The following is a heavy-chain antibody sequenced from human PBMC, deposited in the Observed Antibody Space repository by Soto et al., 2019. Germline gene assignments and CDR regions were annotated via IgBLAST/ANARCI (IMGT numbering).Heavy chain of an antibody. J-gene: IGHJ5*02. CDR3: ARDPTYSSGWYAGFDP. Sequence: QVQLVQSGAEVKKPGASVKVSCKASGYTFTSYGISWVRQAPGQGLEWMGWISAYNGNTNYAQKLQGRVTMTTDTSTTTAYMELRSVPSDDTAVYYRARDPTYSSGWYAGFDPWGQGTLVTVSS. V-gene: IGHV1-18*01. D-gene: IGHD6-19*01. CDR2: ISAYNGNT. CDR1: GYTFTSYG.